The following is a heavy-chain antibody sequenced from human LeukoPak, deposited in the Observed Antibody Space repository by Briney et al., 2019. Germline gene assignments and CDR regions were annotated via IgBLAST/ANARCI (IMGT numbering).Heavy chain of an antibody. J-gene: IGHJ4*02. CDR3: AKMDIVVVVAATGSLDY. V-gene: IGHV3-23*01. CDR2: ISGSGGST. D-gene: IGHD2-15*01. Sequence: GSLRLSCAASGFTFSRYWMHWVGQAPGKGLEWVSAISGSGGSTYYADSVKGRFTISRDNSKNTLYLQMNSLRAEDTAVYYCAKMDIVVVVAATGSLDYWGQGTLVTVSS. CDR1: GFTFSRYW.